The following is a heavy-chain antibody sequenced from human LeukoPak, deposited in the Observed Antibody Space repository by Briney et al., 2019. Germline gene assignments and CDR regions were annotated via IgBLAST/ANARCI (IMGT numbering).Heavy chain of an antibody. CDR3: AGGRYYGSGSYYSVDY. CDR1: GYIFTSYW. J-gene: IGHJ4*02. Sequence: GESLKFSCKGSGYIFTSYWIGWGRQLPRKGLEWRGIIYPGDSDTRYSPSFQGQVTISTDKSINPAYLQRSSLKDSDTSMYYCAGGRYYGSGSYYSVDYWGQGTMVTVSS. D-gene: IGHD3-10*01. CDR2: IYPGDSDT. V-gene: IGHV5-51*01.